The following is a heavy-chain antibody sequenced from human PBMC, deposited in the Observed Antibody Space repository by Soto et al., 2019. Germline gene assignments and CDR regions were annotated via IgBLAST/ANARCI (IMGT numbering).Heavy chain of an antibody. CDR1: GYTFNSYA. J-gene: IGHJ3*02. CDR3: ARTYGSGKFSAFDI. V-gene: IGHV1-3*01. CDR2: INAGNGNT. D-gene: IGHD3-10*01. Sequence: QVQLVQSGAEVKKPGASVKVSCKASGYTFNSYAMHWVRQAPGQRLEWMGWINAGNGNTKYSQKFQGRVTITRDTSASTAYMELSSLRSEDTAVYYCARTYGSGKFSAFDIWGQGTMVTVSS.